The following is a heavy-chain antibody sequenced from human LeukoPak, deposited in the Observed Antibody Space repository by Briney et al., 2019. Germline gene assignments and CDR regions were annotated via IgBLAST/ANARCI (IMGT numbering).Heavy chain of an antibody. J-gene: IGHJ5*02. V-gene: IGHV3-30-3*01. CDR2: ISYDGSNK. CDR1: GFTFSSYA. Sequence: GGSLRLSCAASGFTFSSYAMHWVRQAPGKGLEWVAVISYDGSNKYYADSVKGRFTISRDNSKNTLYLQMNSLTAEDTALYYCATKQWLVRGWFDPWGQGALVTVSS. CDR3: ATKQWLVRGWFDP. D-gene: IGHD6-19*01.